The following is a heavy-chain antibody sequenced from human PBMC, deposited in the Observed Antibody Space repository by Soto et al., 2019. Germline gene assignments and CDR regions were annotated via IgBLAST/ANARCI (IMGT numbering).Heavy chain of an antibody. J-gene: IGHJ5*02. V-gene: IGHV4-4*02. CDR2: IYHSGST. CDR1: GGSISSSNW. D-gene: IGHD3-10*01. Sequence: SETLSLTCAVSGGSISSSNWWSWVRQPPGKGLEWIGEIYHSGSTNYNPSLKSRVTISVDKSKNQFSLKLSSVTAADMAVYYCARKGPITMVRGTGDNWFDPWGQGTLVTVSS. CDR3: ARKGPITMVRGTGDNWFDP.